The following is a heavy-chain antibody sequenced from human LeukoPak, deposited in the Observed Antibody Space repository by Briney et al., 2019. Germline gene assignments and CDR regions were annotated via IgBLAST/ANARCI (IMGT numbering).Heavy chain of an antibody. CDR1: GGTFSSYA. D-gene: IGHD3-3*01. CDR3: ARVSGYDFWSGYSTTLAFDY. CDR2: IIPIFGTA. Sequence: SVKVSCKASGGTFSSYAISWVRQAPGQGLEWMGGIIPIFGTANYAQKFQGRVTITADESTSTAYMELSSLRSEDTAVYYCARVSGYDFWSGYSTTLAFDYWGQGTLVTVSS. V-gene: IGHV1-69*13. J-gene: IGHJ4*02.